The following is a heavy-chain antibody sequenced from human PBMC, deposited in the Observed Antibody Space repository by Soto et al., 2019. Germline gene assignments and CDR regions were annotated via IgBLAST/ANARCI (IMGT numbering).Heavy chain of an antibody. CDR3: SRETLWFGESPRS. J-gene: IGHJ4*01. D-gene: IGHD3-10*01. CDR1: GFTFGSYW. CDR2: INGDGSRI. Sequence: EVQLVESGGGSVQTGGSLKISCAASGFTFGSYWMDWVRQAPGKGLVWVSRINGDGSRITYADSVKGRFTISRDNAQNTLYLQMNSLRADDSAVYYCSRETLWFGESPRSGGHVTLVTVSS. V-gene: IGHV3-74*01.